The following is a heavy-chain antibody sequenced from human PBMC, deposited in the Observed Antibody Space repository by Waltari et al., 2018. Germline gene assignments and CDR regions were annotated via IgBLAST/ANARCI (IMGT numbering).Heavy chain of an antibody. CDR1: GFTVSNNY. CDR3: ATWTGGSLGAFDN. D-gene: IGHD7-27*01. V-gene: IGHV3-53*01. CDR2: IYSGGAT. Sequence: EVQLVESGGGLIQPGGSLRLSCEVSGFTVSNNYIGWVRQAPGKGLEWVSVIYSGGATYDADAVRGRFTISRDNSKNTLYLQMNSLRVEDTALYYCATWTGGSLGAFDNWGQGTMVTVSS. J-gene: IGHJ3*02.